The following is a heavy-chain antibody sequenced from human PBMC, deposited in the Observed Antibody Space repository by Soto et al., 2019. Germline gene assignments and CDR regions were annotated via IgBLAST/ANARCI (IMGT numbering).Heavy chain of an antibody. CDR3: ARQGEISGSYSYGMEV. CDR1: GGTFSSYT. J-gene: IGHJ6*02. Sequence: QVQLVQSGAEVKKPGSSVKVSCKASGGTFSSYTISWVRQAPGQGLEWMGGIIPIFGTANYAQRFQGRVTITADEPTSTAYMELSSLRSEDTAVYYCARQGEISGSYSYGMEVWGQGTTVIVPS. V-gene: IGHV1-69*12. D-gene: IGHD3-22*01. CDR2: IIPIFGTA.